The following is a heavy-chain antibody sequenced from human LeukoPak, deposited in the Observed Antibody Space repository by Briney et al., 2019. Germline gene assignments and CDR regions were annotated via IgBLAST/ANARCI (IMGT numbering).Heavy chain of an antibody. CDR3: ARVPYTSGWYYFDY. V-gene: IGHV4-59*01. CDR1: GASISGYY. Sequence: PSETLSLTCSDSGASISGYYWSWIRQPPGRGLEWIAYIYYSGRTDYNPSLMSRVTISVDTSKNQFSLKLSSVTAADTAVYYCARVPYTSGWYYFDYWGQGTLVTVSS. CDR2: IYYSGRT. J-gene: IGHJ4*02. D-gene: IGHD6-19*01.